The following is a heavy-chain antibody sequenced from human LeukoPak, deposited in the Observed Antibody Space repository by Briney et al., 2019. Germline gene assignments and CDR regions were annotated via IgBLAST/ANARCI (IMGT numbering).Heavy chain of an antibody. CDR2: INHSGST. J-gene: IGHJ4*02. D-gene: IGHD3-22*01. Sequence: SETLSLTCAVYGGSFSGYYWSWIRQPPGKGLEWIGEINHSGSTNYNPSLKSRVTISVDTPKNQFSLKLSSVTAADTAVYYCASSYDSSGYNYWGQGTLVTVSS. V-gene: IGHV4-34*01. CDR3: ASSYDSSGYNY. CDR1: GGSFSGYY.